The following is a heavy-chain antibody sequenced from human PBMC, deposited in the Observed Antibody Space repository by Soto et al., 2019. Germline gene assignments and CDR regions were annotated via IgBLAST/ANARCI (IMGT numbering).Heavy chain of an antibody. Sequence: GGSLRLSCVASGFTFSNYAMHWVRQAPGKGLEYVSTISSNGGSTYYADSVKGRFTISRDNSKNTLYLQMGSLRAEDMAVYYCARDPAEPDYSLAAVGTDLGGYYYYNYMDVWGEGTTVTVSS. D-gene: IGHD6-13*01. J-gene: IGHJ6*03. CDR2: ISSNGGST. CDR1: GFTFSNYA. CDR3: ARDPAEPDYSLAAVGTDLGGYYYYNYMDV. V-gene: IGHV3-64*02.